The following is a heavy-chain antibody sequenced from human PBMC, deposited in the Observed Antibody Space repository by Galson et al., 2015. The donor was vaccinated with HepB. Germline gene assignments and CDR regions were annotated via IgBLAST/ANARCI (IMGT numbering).Heavy chain of an antibody. V-gene: IGHV3-9*01. J-gene: IGHJ3*01. D-gene: IGHD6-13*01. CDR3: AKAIEGRGSWDKGDAFDH. CDR2: ISWNSGSI. CDR1: RFTFDDYA. Sequence: SLRLSCAGSRFTFDDYATPWVRQAPGKGLEWVSGISWNSGSIDYADSVKGRFTISRDNAKNSLYMQMNSLRAEDTALYYCAKAIEGRGSWDKGDAFDHWGQGTMVTVSS.